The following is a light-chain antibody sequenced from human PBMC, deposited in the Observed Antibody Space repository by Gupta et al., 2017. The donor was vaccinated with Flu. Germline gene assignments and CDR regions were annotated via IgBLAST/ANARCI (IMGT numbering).Light chain of an antibody. V-gene: IGKV1-39*01. J-gene: IGKJ4*01. CDR3: QQSYMTPLT. Sequence: DIQMTQSPSSLSASIGDRVIITCRADQNIGKYLNWYQQKLGEAPRVLVVAGSTLQSGLSSRFSGSGFGTDFTLTINGLQPEDFATYYCQQSYMTPLTFGGGTKVEI. CDR1: QNIGKY. CDR2: AGS.